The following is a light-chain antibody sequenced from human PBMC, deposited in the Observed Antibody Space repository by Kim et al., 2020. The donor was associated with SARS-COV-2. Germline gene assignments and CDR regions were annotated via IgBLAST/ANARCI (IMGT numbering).Light chain of an antibody. CDR3: QQLNSYSYT. V-gene: IGKV1-9*01. CDR1: QGISSY. CDR2: AAS. J-gene: IGKJ2*01. Sequence: IQLTQSPSFLSASVGDRVTITCRASQGISSYLAWYQQKPGKAPKLLIYAASTLQSGVPSRFSGSGSGTEFTLTISSLQPEDFATYYCQQLNSYSYTFGQGTKLEI.